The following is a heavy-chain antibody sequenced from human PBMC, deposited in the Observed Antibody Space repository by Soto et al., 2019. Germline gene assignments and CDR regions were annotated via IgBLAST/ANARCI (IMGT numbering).Heavy chain of an antibody. D-gene: IGHD3-22*01. CDR2: IGGRAISA. CDR1: GFMFSNYA. V-gene: IGHV3-23*01. CDR3: AKSRYSDSSGDYYDF. J-gene: IGHJ4*02. Sequence: EVQFLESGGGLVQPGGSLRLSCAASGFMFSNYAMSWVRQAPGKGLEWVSGIGGRAISAYYADSVKGRFAISRDNSYNTLFLQLNSLRAEDTAVYYCAKSRYSDSSGDYYDFWGQGTLVTVSS.